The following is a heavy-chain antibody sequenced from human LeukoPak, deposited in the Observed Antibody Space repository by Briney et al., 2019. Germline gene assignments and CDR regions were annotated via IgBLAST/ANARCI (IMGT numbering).Heavy chain of an antibody. J-gene: IGHJ6*02. CDR3: AKDLIWFGELGDYGMDV. V-gene: IGHV3-9*01. D-gene: IGHD3-10*01. CDR1: GFTFSSYA. CDR2: ISWNSGSI. Sequence: GGSLRLSCAASGFTFSSYAMHWVRQAPGKGLEWVSGISWNSGSIGYADSVKGRFTISRDNAKNSLYLQMNSLRAEDTALYYCAKDLIWFGELGDYGMDVWGQGTTVTVS.